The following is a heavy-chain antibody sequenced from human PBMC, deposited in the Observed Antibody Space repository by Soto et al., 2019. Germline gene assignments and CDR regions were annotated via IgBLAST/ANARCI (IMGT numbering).Heavy chain of an antibody. D-gene: IGHD2-15*01. J-gene: IGHJ5*02. Sequence: EVQLVESGGGLVQPGGSLRLSCAASGFTFSSYSMNWVRQAPGKGLEWVSYISSSSSTIYYADSVKGRFTISRDKAKNSLYLQMNSLRAEDTAVYYCASGGCNGGGCYSWTTWFDPWGQGTQVTVSS. CDR3: ASGGCNGGGCYSWTTWFDP. CDR2: ISSSSSTI. CDR1: GFTFSSYS. V-gene: IGHV3-48*01.